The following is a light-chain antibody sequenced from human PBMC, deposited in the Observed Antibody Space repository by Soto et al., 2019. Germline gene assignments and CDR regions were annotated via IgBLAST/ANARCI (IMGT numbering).Light chain of an antibody. Sequence: EIVLTQSPATLSLSPGERATLSCRASQSVSSYLAWYQQKPGQAPRLLIYDASNRATGIPARFSCSGSGTDCTITISSREPEDFAVYYCQQRSNWPPEGTFGPGTKVEIK. CDR1: QSVSSY. CDR2: DAS. CDR3: QQRSNWPPEGT. V-gene: IGKV3-11*01. J-gene: IGKJ1*01.